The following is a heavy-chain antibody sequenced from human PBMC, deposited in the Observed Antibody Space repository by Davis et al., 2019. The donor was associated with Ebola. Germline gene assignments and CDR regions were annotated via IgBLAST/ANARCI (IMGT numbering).Heavy chain of an antibody. V-gene: IGHV1-3*01. CDR2: INAGNGNT. CDR3: AREPWGGNRIY. CDR1: GYTFTSYA. Sequence: AASVKVSCKASGYTFTSYAMHWVRQAPGQRLEWMGWINAGNGNTKYSQKFQGRVTITRDTSASTAYMELSSLRSEDTAVYYCAREPWGGNRIYWGQGTLVTVSS. D-gene: IGHD4-23*01. J-gene: IGHJ4*02.